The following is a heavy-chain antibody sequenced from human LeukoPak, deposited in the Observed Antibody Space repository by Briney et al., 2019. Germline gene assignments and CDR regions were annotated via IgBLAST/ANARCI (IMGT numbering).Heavy chain of an antibody. CDR3: ARAQDCSSTSCPVGFDY. V-gene: IGHV4-34*01. CDR1: GGSFSGYY. J-gene: IGHJ4*02. D-gene: IGHD2-2*01. Sequence: ASETLSLTCAVYGGSFSGYYWSWIRQPPGKGLEWIGEINHSGSTNYNPSLKSRVTISVDTSKNQFSLKLSSVTAADTAVYYCARAQDCSSTSCPVGFDYWGQGTLVTVSS. CDR2: INHSGST.